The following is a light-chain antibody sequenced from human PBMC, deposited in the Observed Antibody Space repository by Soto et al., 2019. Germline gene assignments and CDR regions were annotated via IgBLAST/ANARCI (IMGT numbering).Light chain of an antibody. J-gene: IGKJ1*01. Sequence: AIRMTQFPSSFSASIGDRVTITCRASHDITSSLAWYQHIQGRAPKLLISGASNLQFGVPSRFSGSGSGTDFTLTISSLQSEDFATYYCQHYYSSPPTFGHGTRVEMK. CDR3: QHYYSSPPT. V-gene: IGKV1-8*01. CDR1: HDITSS. CDR2: GAS.